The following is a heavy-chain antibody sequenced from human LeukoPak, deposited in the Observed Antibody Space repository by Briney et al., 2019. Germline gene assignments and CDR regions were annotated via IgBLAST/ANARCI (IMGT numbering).Heavy chain of an antibody. CDR1: GFTFSSYA. CDR3: AKTNLIVVPSTIRRGGFFDY. Sequence: GGSLRLSCRTSGFTFSSYAMSWVRQAPGKGLEWVSAIGGSGGSTYSADSVKGRFTISRDNSKNILYPQMNSLRAEDTAIYYCAKTNLIVVPSTIRRGGFFDYWGQGTLVTVSS. J-gene: IGHJ4*02. D-gene: IGHD2-2*01. CDR2: IGGSGGST. V-gene: IGHV3-23*01.